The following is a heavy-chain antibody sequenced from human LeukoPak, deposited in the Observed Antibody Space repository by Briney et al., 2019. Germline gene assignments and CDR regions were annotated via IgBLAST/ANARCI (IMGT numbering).Heavy chain of an antibody. CDR3: ASHATLEYSSSFWRY. V-gene: IGHV1-69*05. CDR2: IIPIFGTA. CDR1: GGTFSSYA. D-gene: IGHD6-6*01. J-gene: IGHJ4*02. Sequence: ASVKVSCKASGGTFSSYAISWVRQAPGRGLEWMGGIIPIFGTANYAQKFRGRVTITTDESTSTAYMELSSLRSEDTAVYYCASHATLEYSSSFWRYWGQGTLVTVSS.